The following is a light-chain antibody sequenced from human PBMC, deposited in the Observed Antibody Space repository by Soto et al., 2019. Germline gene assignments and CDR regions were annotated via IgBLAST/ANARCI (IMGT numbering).Light chain of an antibody. CDR3: QAWDSSSVV. Sequence: SYELTQPPSVSVSPGQTASITCSGDKLGNKYACWYQQKPGQSPVLVIYQDRKRPSGIPERFSGSNSGNTATLTISGTQAMDEADYYCQAWDSSSVVFGGGTKVTVL. CDR1: KLGNKY. CDR2: QDR. V-gene: IGLV3-1*01. J-gene: IGLJ2*01.